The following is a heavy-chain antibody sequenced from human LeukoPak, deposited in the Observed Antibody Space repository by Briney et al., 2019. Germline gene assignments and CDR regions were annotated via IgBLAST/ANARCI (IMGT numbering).Heavy chain of an antibody. Sequence: GASVKVSCKASGYTFTNYYMHWVRQAPGQGLEWMGIINPSGSNTSYAQKLQGRVTMTRDTSTSTVYMELSSLRSEDTAVYYCARSGSSTSCPRDYWGQGTLVTVAS. CDR3: ARSGSSTSCPRDY. D-gene: IGHD2-2*01. CDR2: INPSGSNT. CDR1: GYTFTNYY. J-gene: IGHJ4*02. V-gene: IGHV1-46*01.